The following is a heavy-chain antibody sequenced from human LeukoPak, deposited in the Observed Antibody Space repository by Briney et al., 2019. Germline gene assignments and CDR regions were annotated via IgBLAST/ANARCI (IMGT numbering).Heavy chain of an antibody. V-gene: IGHV3-48*04. J-gene: IGHJ4*02. Sequence: GGSLRLSCAASGFYFNIYSMRWVRQAPGKGLEWLSYISSTSRTIYYAESVKGRFTVFRDNDKNSLYLQMNSLRVEDTAVYYCARDAYSTYERHDYLDYWGQGTLVTVSS. CDR1: GFYFNIYS. D-gene: IGHD4-11*01. CDR3: ARDAYSTYERHDYLDY. CDR2: ISSTSRTI.